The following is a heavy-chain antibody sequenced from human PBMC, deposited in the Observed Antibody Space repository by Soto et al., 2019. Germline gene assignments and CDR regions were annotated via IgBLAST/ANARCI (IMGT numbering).Heavy chain of an antibody. Sequence: EVQLLESGGGLVQPGGSLRLSCAASEFTFSSYAMTWVRQAPGKGLGWVASITDSGGSTYYADSVKGRLTISRDNSENTVHLQMNGLRAEDTAIYYCVKDGSGAKCPCMDVWGQGTTVTVSS. D-gene: IGHD3-3*01. V-gene: IGHV3-23*01. CDR2: ITDSGGST. CDR1: EFTFSSYA. J-gene: IGHJ6*02. CDR3: VKDGSGAKCPCMDV.